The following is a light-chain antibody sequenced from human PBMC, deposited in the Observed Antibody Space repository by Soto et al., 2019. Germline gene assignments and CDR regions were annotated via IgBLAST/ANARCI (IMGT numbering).Light chain of an antibody. CDR3: QQYDNLPYT. CDR1: QDMSNY. J-gene: IGKJ2*01. V-gene: IGKV1-33*01. CDR2: DAS. Sequence: DIQMTHSPSSLSASVGDRVTITCQASQDMSNYLNWYQQKPGKAPKLLIYDASNLETGVPSRFSGSGSGTDFTFTISSLQPEDIETYYCQQYDNLPYTFGQGTKLDIK.